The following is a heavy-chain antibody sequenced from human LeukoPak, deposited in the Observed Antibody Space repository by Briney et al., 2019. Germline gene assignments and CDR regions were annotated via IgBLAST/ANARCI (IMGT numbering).Heavy chain of an antibody. D-gene: IGHD2-2*01. CDR3: ARVTVVVPAAIPYYYYYGMDV. V-gene: IGHV3-30-3*01. CDR2: ISYDGSNK. Sequence: PGGSLRLSCAASGFTFSSYAMHWVRQAPGKGLEWVAVISYDGSNKYYADSVKGRFTISRDNSKNTLYLQMNSLRAEDTAVYYCARVTVVVPAAIPYYYYYGMDVWGQGTTVTVSS. CDR1: GFTFSSYA. J-gene: IGHJ6*02.